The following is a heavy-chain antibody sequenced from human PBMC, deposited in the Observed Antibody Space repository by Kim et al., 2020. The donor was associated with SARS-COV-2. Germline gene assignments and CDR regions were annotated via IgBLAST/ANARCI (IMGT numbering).Heavy chain of an antibody. CDR3: ARSYGDQAFDV. D-gene: IGHD4-17*01. CDR2: T. Sequence: TRYNQSFVGQVTISDDKSIITVFLHWGSLKASDTAMYYCARSYGDQAFDVWGQGTMVTVSS. V-gene: IGHV5-51*01. J-gene: IGHJ3*01.